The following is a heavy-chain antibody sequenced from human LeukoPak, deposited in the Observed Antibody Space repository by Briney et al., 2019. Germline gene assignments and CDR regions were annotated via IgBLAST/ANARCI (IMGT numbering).Heavy chain of an antibody. CDR3: ARHDGRRCTGSSCYGGSDS. CDR2: VYPGDSET. J-gene: IGHJ4*02. D-gene: IGHD2-2*01. V-gene: IGHV5-51*01. Sequence: HGESLKISCKGSGYSFTSYWIAWVRQMPGKGPEWMGMVYPGDSETRYSPSFQGQVTISADNSITAAYLRWSSLKASDSAMYYCARHDGRRCTGSSCYGGSDSWGQGTLVSVSS. CDR1: GYSFTSYW.